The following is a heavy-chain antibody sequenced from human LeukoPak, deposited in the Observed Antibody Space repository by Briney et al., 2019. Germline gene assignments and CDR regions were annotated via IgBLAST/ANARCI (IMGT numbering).Heavy chain of an antibody. V-gene: IGHV3-23*01. Sequence: GGSLRLSCAASEFDFSSHAMTWVRQATGKGLEWVSAISISGSKTYYADSVKGRFTISRDNPKNTLYLQMNSLRAEDTAVYYCANEIRPNDYWGQGTQVTVSS. J-gene: IGHJ4*02. D-gene: IGHD4-17*01. CDR2: ISISGSKT. CDR1: EFDFSSHA. CDR3: ANEIRPNDY.